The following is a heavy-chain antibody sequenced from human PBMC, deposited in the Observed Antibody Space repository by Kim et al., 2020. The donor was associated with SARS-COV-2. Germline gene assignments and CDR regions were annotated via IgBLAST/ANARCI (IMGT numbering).Heavy chain of an antibody. D-gene: IGHD3-3*01. V-gene: IGHV3-23*01. CDR2: ISGRGDNT. Sequence: GGSLRLSCVASGFTFSGYVMSWVRQAPGKGLEWVAAISGRGDNTYYADSVRGRFTISRDNSKNILNLQMNSLRAEDTAMDYCAHLNGVVIYRPVDYWGQG. CDR1: GFTFSGYV. J-gene: IGHJ4*02. CDR3: AHLNGVVIYRPVDY.